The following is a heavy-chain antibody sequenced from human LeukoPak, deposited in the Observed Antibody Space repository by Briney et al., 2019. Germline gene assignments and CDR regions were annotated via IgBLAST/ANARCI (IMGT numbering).Heavy chain of an antibody. CDR1: GFTFSSYS. CDR3: ARDGRYFDSSGYYLYD. J-gene: IGHJ4*02. V-gene: IGHV3-48*01. D-gene: IGHD3-22*01. CDR2: ISSSSSTI. Sequence: GGSLRLSCAASGFTFSSYSMNWVRQAPGKGLEWVSYISSSSSTIYYADSVKGRFTISRDNAKNSLYLQMNSLRAEDTAVYYCARDGRYFDSSGYYLYDWGQGTLVTVSS.